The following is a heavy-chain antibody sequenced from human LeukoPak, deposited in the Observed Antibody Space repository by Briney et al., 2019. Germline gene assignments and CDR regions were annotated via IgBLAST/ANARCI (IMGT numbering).Heavy chain of an antibody. J-gene: IGHJ4*02. CDR2: IIPIFGTA. CDR3: ATTYYYDSSVYPDYVDY. D-gene: IGHD3-22*01. CDR1: GGTFSSYA. V-gene: IGHV1-69*05. Sequence: EASVKVSCKASGGTFSSYAISWVRQAPGQGLEWMGRIIPIFGTANYAQKFQGRVTITTDESTSTAYMELSSLRSEDAAVYYCATTYYYDSSVYPDYVDYWGQGTLVTVSS.